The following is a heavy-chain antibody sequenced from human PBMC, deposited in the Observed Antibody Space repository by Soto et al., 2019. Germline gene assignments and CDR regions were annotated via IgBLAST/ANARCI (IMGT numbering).Heavy chain of an antibody. CDR1: GYTFTSYG. CDR3: ARAGSVTDEDYYYYYGMDV. J-gene: IGHJ6*02. V-gene: IGHV1-18*01. D-gene: IGHD3-10*01. Sequence: QVQLVQSGAEVKKPGASVKVSCKASGYTFTSYGISWVRQAPGQGLEWMGGISAYNGNTNYAQKLQGRVTMTTDTSTSTAYMELRSLRSDDTAVYYCARAGSVTDEDYYYYYGMDVWGQGTTVTVSS. CDR2: ISAYNGNT.